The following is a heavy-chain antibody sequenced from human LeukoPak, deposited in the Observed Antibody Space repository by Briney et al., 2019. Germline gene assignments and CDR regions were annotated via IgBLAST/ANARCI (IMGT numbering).Heavy chain of an antibody. Sequence: GGSLRLSCAASGFSFSSYVMHWARQAPGKLWEWSAVQSSDGSDKYYAVSGKGRFTISRDNSKNQLYLQMNSLRPEDTAVYYCAKGVRGVIAYYLDCWGQGTLVTVSS. J-gene: IGHJ4*02. CDR3: AKGVRGVIAYYLDC. CDR2: QSSDGSDK. V-gene: IGHV3-30*18. D-gene: IGHD3-10*01. CDR1: GFSFSSYV.